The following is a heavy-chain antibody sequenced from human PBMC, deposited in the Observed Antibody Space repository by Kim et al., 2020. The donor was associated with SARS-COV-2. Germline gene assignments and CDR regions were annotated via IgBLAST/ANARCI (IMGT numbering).Heavy chain of an antibody. CDR1: GGSISSYY. J-gene: IGHJ5*02. CDR2: IYYSGST. Sequence: SETLSLTCTVSGGSISSYYWSWIRQPPGKGLEWIGYIYYSGSTNYNPSLKSRVTISVDTSKNQFSLNLSSVTAADTAVYYCASSCGGDCSMWFDPWGQGTLVTVSS. D-gene: IGHD2-21*02. V-gene: IGHV4-59*01. CDR3: ASSCGGDCSMWFDP.